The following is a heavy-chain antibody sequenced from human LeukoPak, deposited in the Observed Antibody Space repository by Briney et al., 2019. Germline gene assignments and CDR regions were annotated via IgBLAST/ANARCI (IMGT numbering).Heavy chain of an antibody. J-gene: IGHJ4*02. D-gene: IGHD2-15*01. CDR3: AKDSLGYCSGGSCYSSY. CDR2: ISWNSGSI. Sequence: GGSLRLSCAASGFTFDDYAMHWVRQAPGKGLEWVSGISWNSGSIGYADSVKGRFTISRDNSKNTLYLQMNSLRAEDTAVYYCAKDSLGYCSGGSCYSSYWGQGTLVTVSS. CDR1: GFTFDDYA. V-gene: IGHV3-9*01.